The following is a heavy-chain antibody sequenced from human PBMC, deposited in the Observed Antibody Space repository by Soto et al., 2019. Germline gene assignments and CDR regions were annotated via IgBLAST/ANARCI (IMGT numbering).Heavy chain of an antibody. CDR1: GFNFNDYA. CDR3: AKAQEGDMTLLIVVTSGMAA. Sequence: EVQLLESGGGLVRRGGSLRLSCAASGFNFNDYAMSWVRQAPGKGLEWVAVISGNGGFRYYADFVKGRFTVSRDNSKNTVYLQMRNRGSEDTAVYYCAKAQEGDMTLLIVVTSGMAAWGRGTTVTVSS. CDR2: ISGNGGFR. D-gene: IGHD2-8*01. J-gene: IGHJ6*02. V-gene: IGHV3-23*01.